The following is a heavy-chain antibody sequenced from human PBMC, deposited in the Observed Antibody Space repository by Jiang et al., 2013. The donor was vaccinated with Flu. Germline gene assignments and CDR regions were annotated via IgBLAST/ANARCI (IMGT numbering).Heavy chain of an antibody. J-gene: IGHJ4*02. CDR3: ARDDSSGWRNGGVDY. D-gene: IGHD6-19*01. Sequence: GLVKPSETLSLTCAVSGYSISSGYYWGWIRQPPGKGLEWIGSIYHSGSTYYNPSLKSRVTISVDTSKNQFSLKLSSVTAADTAVYYCARDDSSGWRNGGVDYWGQGTLVTVSS. CDR1: GYSISSGYY. V-gene: IGHV4-38-2*02. CDR2: IYHSGST.